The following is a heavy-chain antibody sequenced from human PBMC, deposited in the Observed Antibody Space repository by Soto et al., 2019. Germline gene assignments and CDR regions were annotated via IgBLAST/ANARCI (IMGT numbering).Heavy chain of an antibody. CDR1: GASINSGGYY. D-gene: IGHD1-26*01. J-gene: IGHJ4*02. V-gene: IGHV4-31*03. Sequence: PSDTLSLTCTVSGASINSGGYYWSWIRQLPGKGLEWIGYIYFSGSTYYNPSLESRVTISLDTSQNQFSLKLSSVTAADTAVYYCASGNAREVLRAYWGQGPMVTVPS. CDR2: IYFSGST. CDR3: ASGNAREVLRAY.